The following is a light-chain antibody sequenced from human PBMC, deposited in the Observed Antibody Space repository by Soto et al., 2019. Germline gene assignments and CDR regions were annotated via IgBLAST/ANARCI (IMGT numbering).Light chain of an antibody. CDR3: QSYDSSLSGRV. Sequence: QSALAHPRSASGTPGQRVPISCSGSRSNIGGTCVSWCQQFPRTAPKLLIFRNTNRPSGVPDRFSGSKSGSSASLAITGLQAEDEGDYYCQSYDSSLSGRVFGGGTQLTVL. CDR2: RNT. V-gene: IGLV1-40*01. J-gene: IGLJ7*01. CDR1: RSNIGGTC.